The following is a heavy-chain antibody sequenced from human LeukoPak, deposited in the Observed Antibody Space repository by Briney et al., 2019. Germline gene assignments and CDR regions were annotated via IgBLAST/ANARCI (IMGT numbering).Heavy chain of an antibody. CDR2: TNTNTGNP. CDR3: ASASYLLIYNWFDP. CDR1: GYTFTDYA. V-gene: IGHV7-4-1*02. D-gene: IGHD3-16*01. Sequence: ASVKVSCKASGYTFTDYAINWVRQAPGQGLEWMGWTNTNTGNPTYAQGFTGRFVFSLDTSVGTTYLQISSLKSEDTAVYYCASASYLLIYNWFDPWGQGTLVTVSS. J-gene: IGHJ5*02.